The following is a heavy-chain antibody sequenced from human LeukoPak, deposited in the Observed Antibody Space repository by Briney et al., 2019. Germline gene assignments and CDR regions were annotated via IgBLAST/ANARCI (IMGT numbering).Heavy chain of an antibody. CDR2: ISSSSSYI. V-gene: IGHV3-21*05. CDR3: AREQWLVPYGMDV. Sequence: GGSLRLSCAASGFTFSSNSMNWVRQAPGKGLEWVSYISSSSSYIYYADSVKGRFTISRDNAKNSLYLQMNSLRAEDTAVYYCAREQWLVPYGMDVWGQGTTVTVSS. D-gene: IGHD6-19*01. J-gene: IGHJ6*02. CDR1: GFTFSSNS.